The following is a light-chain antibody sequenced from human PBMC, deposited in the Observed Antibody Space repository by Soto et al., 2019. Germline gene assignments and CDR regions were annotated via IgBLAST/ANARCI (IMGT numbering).Light chain of an antibody. V-gene: IGKV3-15*01. J-gene: IGKJ4*01. Sequence: IGLTQSPGTLSVSPGERATLSCRAGQVLTPNFASYPPKAGQAPRLLIYDVSIRATGFPDRFSGSGSGTEFTLTLSSLQSEDFAVHYCPQYNHWPTLTFAGGTKVDIK. CDR3: PQYNHWPTLT. CDR1: QVLTPN. CDR2: DVS.